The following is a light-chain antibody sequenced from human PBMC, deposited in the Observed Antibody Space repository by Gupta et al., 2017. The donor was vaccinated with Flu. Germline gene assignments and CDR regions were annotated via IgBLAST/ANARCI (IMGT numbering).Light chain of an antibody. J-gene: IGLJ2*01. CDR1: SSNIGNNA. V-gene: IGLV1-36*01. Sequence: QSVLTQPPSVSAAPSQRVTISCSGSSSNIGNNAVNWYQQLPGKAPKLLIYYDDLLPSGVSDRFSGSKSGTSASLAISGLQSEDEADYYCAAWDDSRNGVVFGGGTKLTVL. CDR2: YDD. CDR3: AAWDDSRNGVV.